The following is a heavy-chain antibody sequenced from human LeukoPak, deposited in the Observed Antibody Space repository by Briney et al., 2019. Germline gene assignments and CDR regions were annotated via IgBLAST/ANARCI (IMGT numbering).Heavy chain of an antibody. D-gene: IGHD4-17*01. Sequence: ASVKVSCKTSGYTFTDYGFSWVRQAPGQGLEWMGWISPYNGSTRYTQKFQDRVTMTTDTSAGTAYMELRSLRSDGTAVYYRARDPRHMVTTKHNAFDIWGQGTMVTVSS. CDR2: ISPYNGST. CDR3: ARDPRHMVTTKHNAFDI. CDR1: GYTFTDYG. V-gene: IGHV1-18*01. J-gene: IGHJ3*02.